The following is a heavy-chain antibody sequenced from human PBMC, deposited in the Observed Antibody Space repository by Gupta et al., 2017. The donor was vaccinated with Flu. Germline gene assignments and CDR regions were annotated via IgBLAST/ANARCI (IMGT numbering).Heavy chain of an antibody. CDR1: GFDFNSYE. CDR2: ISSSAVT. V-gene: IGHV3-48*03. Sequence: EVLLVESGGGLVQPGGSLRLSCTASGFDFNSYEMGWVRQAPGRGLEWVAFISSSAVTYYTDPVRGRFTISRDNANNLLYLQMSSLRGEDTAVYYCARGHWDNWGQGTLVTVSS. J-gene: IGHJ4*02. CDR3: ARGHWDN.